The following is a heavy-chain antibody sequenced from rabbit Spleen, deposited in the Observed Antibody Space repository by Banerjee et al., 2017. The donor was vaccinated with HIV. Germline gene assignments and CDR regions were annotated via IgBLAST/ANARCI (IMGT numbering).Heavy chain of an antibody. Sequence: QSLEESGGGLVKPEGSLTLTCTASGFSFSIDYFPCWVRQAPGKGLEWIACIYAGISTNTYYANWAKGRFTISRTSSTTVTLRMTSLTAADTATYFCARDLAGVIGWNFYLWGPGTL. CDR2: IYAGISTNT. CDR1: GFSFSIDYF. J-gene: IGHJ4*01. CDR3: ARDLAGVIGWNFYL. V-gene: IGHV1S40*01. D-gene: IGHD4-1*01.